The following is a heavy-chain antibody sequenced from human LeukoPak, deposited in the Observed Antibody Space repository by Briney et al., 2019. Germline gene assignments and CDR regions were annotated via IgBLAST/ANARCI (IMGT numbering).Heavy chain of an antibody. J-gene: IGHJ4*02. CDR2: ISSSSTI. CDR3: ARGGTSSSLAY. Sequence: GGSLRLSCAASGFTFSSYSINWARQAPGKGLEWVSYISSSSTISYADSVKGRFTISRDNANNSLYLQMNSLRDEDTAVYYCARGGTSSSLAYWGQGTLVTVSS. D-gene: IGHD4-23*01. V-gene: IGHV3-48*02. CDR1: GFTFSSYS.